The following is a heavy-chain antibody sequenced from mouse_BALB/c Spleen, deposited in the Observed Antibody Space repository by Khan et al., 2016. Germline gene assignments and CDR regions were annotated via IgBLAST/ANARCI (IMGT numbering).Heavy chain of an antibody. CDR1: GYPFTRYW. D-gene: IGHD2-4*01. Sequence: QVQLQQSGAELARPGASVKLSCKASGYPFTRYWMQWVKQRPGQGLEWIGAIYPGDGAIRYTQKFKGKATLTADESSSTAYMQLSSLASEDSAVFYCARGNSYYDYDYWGQGTTLTVSS. CDR2: IYPGDGAI. J-gene: IGHJ2*01. V-gene: IGHV1-87*01. CDR3: ARGNSYYDYDY.